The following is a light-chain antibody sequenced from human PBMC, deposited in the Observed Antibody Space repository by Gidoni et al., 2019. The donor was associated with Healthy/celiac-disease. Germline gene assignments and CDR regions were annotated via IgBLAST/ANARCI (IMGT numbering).Light chain of an antibody. CDR1: QSISSY. CDR2: AAS. CDR3: QQSYSTPPWT. J-gene: IGKJ1*01. V-gene: IGKV1-39*01. Sequence: RVTITCRASQSISSYLNWYQQKPGKAPKLLIYAASSLQSGVPSRFSGSGSGTDFTLTISSLQPEDFATYYCQQSYSTPPWTFXQXTKVEIK.